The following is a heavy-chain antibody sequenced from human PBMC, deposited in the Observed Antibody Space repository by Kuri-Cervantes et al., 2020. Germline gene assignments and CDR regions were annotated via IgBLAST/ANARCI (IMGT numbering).Heavy chain of an antibody. Sequence: ASVKVSCKASGYTFTSYGISWVRQAPGQGLEWMGWISAYNGNTNYAQKLQGRVTMTTDTSTSTAYMELRSLRSEDTAVYYCARGMSTSQTNWFDPWGQGTLVTVSS. D-gene: IGHD5/OR15-5a*01. V-gene: IGHV1-18*01. CDR1: GYTFTSYG. CDR2: ISAYNGNT. CDR3: ARGMSTSQTNWFDP. J-gene: IGHJ5*02.